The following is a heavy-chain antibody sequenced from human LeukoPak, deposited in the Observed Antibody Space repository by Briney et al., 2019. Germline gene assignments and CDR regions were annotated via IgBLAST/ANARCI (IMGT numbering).Heavy chain of an antibody. V-gene: IGHV4-59*01. CDR2: IYYSGST. J-gene: IGHJ4*02. CDR1: GGSISSYY. D-gene: IGHD2-21*02. CDR3: ARLYCGGDCFAGYFDY. Sequence: SETLSLTCTVSGGSISSYYWSWIRQPPGKGLEWIGYIYYSGSTDYNPSLKSRVTISVDTSKNQFSLKLGSVTAADTAVYYCARLYCGGDCFAGYFDYWGQGTLVTVSS.